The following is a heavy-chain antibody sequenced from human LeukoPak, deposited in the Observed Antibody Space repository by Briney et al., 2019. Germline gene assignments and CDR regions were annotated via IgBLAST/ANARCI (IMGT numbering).Heavy chain of an antibody. CDR3: ARDDRGYSGYDV. CDR2: ISSSSSYI. D-gene: IGHD5-12*01. CDR1: GFTFSSYS. J-gene: IGHJ4*02. V-gene: IGHV3-21*01. Sequence: GGSLRLSCAASGFTFSSYSMNWVRQAPGKGLEWVSSISSSSSYIYYADSVKGRFTISRDNAKNSLYLQMNSLRAGDTAVYYCARDDRGYSGYDVWGQGTLVTVSS.